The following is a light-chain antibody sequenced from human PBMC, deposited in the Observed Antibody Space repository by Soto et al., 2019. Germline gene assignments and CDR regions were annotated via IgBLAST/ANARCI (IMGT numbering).Light chain of an antibody. CDR3: QHYNSYSEA. Sequence: IQLTQSPSSLSASVGDRVTITCRASQDISNYLNWYQQKPGKAPKLLIYKASTLKSGVPSRFSSSGSGTEFTLTISSLQPDDFATYYCQHYNSYSEAFGQGTKVDI. J-gene: IGKJ1*01. V-gene: IGKV1-5*03. CDR1: QDISNY. CDR2: KAS.